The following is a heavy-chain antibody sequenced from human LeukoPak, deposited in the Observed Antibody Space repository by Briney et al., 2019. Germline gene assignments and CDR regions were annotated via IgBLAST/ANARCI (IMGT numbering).Heavy chain of an antibody. CDR3: ARDPLYRSSTSCFFDY. V-gene: IGHV3-21*01. J-gene: IGHJ4*02. Sequence: GGSLRLSCAASGFTFSSYSMNWVRRAPGKGLECVSSISSSSSYIYYADSVKGRFTISRDNAKNSLYLQMNSLRAEDTAVYYCARDPLYRSSTSCFFDYWGQGTLVTVSS. D-gene: IGHD2-2*01. CDR2: ISSSSSYI. CDR1: GFTFSSYS.